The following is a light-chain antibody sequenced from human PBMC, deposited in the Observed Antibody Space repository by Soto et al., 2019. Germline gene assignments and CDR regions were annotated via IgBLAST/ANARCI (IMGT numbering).Light chain of an antibody. CDR2: DVS. J-gene: IGLJ1*01. Sequence: QSELTQPASVSGSPGQSITISCTGTSSDVGGYNYVSWYQQYPGKVPKLIIFDVSNRPSGVSNRFSGSKSGNTASLTISGLQAEDEADYYCSSYTNNLGVFGTGTKVTVL. V-gene: IGLV2-14*01. CDR1: SSDVGGYNY. CDR3: SSYTNNLGV.